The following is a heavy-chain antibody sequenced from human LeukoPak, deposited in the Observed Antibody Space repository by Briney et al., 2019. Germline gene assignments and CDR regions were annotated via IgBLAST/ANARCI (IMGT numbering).Heavy chain of an antibody. D-gene: IGHD5-12*01. CDR1: GFTFSSYS. CDR2: ISSSSSYI. Sequence: GGSLRLSCVASGFTFSSYSMNWVRQAPGKGLEWVSSISSSSSYIYYADSVKGRFTISRDNAKNSLYLQMNSLRAEDTAVYYCAKGVATTRTLYFDYWGQGTLVTVSS. J-gene: IGHJ4*02. CDR3: AKGVATTRTLYFDY. V-gene: IGHV3-21*04.